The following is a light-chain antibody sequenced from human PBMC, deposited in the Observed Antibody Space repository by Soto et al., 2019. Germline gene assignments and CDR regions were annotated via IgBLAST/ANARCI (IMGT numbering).Light chain of an antibody. CDR3: QDYHNWHPLT. J-gene: IGKJ4*01. Sequence: DIVLTQSPGTLSLSPGERATLSCRASQSFNSIYLAWYQQKPGQAPRLLIYGASNRATGIPDRFSGSGSGTDFTLTISRLELEDFSFYYRQDYHNWHPLTAGGATKLDSK. CDR1: QSFNSIY. CDR2: GAS. V-gene: IGKV3-20*01.